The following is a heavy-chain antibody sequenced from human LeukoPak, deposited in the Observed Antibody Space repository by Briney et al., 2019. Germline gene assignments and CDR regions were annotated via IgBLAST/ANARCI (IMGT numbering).Heavy chain of an antibody. CDR1: GFTFSSYT. CDR2: ISTASSAI. CDR3: ARDYGGLSPLNWFDP. Sequence: GGSLRLSCAASGFTFSSYTMNWVRQAPGKGLEWVSYISTASSAIDYADSVKGRFTISRDNAKNSLYLQMNSLRAEDTAVYYCARDYGGLSPLNWFDPWGQGTLVTVSS. J-gene: IGHJ5*02. V-gene: IGHV3-48*04. D-gene: IGHD2-2*01.